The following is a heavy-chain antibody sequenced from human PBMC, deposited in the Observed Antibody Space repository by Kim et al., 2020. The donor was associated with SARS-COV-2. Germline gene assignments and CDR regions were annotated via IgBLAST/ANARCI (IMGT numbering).Heavy chain of an antibody. D-gene: IGHD2-15*01. CDR1: GYTFTSYD. J-gene: IGHJ4*01. V-gene: IGHV1-8*01. CDR2: MNPNSGNT. Sequence: ASVKVSCKASGYTFTSYDINWVRQATGQGLEWMGWMNPNSGNTGYAQKFHGRVTMTRNTSISTAYMELSSLRYEDTAVYYCARGVYCSSGSCPYYFDSWGHGSLVTVSS. CDR3: ARGVYCSSGSCPYYFDS.